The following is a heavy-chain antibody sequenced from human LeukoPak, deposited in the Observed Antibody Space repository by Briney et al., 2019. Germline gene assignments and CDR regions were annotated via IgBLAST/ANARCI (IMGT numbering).Heavy chain of an antibody. CDR3: AELGITMIGGV. Sequence: GGSLRLSCAASGFTFSSFAMTWVRQAPGKGLEWVSYISSSGSTIYYADSVKGRFTISRDNAKNSLYLQMNSLRAEDTAVYYCAELGITMIGGVWGKGTTVTISS. CDR1: GFTFSSFA. D-gene: IGHD3-10*02. CDR2: ISSSGSTI. V-gene: IGHV3-48*03. J-gene: IGHJ6*04.